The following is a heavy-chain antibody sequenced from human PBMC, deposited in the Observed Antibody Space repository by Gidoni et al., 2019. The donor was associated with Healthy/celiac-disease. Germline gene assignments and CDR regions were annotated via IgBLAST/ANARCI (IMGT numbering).Heavy chain of an antibody. CDR1: GGSISSGGYY. CDR2: IYYSGST. CDR3: ARLGYCTNGVVSGFDP. Sequence: QVQLQESGPGLVKPSQTLSLTCTVSGGSISSGGYYWSWIRQHPGKGLEWIGYIYYSGSTYYNPSLKSRVTISVDTSKNQFSLKLSSVTAADTAVYYCARLGYCTNGVVSGFDPWGQGTLVTVSS. V-gene: IGHV4-31*03. D-gene: IGHD2-8*01. J-gene: IGHJ5*02.